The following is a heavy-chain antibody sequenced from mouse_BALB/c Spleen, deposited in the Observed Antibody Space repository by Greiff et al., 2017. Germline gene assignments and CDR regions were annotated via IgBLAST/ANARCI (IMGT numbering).Heavy chain of an antibody. J-gene: IGHJ3*01. CDR2: IWAGGST. V-gene: IGHV2-9*02. CDR1: GFSLTSYG. Sequence: VQRVESGPGLVAPSQSLSITCTVSGFSLTSYGVHWVRQPPGKGLEWLGVIWAGGSTNYNSALMSRLSISKDNSKSQVFLKMNSLQTDDTAMYYCARGGEARFFAYWGQGTLVTVSA. CDR3: ARGGEARFFAY.